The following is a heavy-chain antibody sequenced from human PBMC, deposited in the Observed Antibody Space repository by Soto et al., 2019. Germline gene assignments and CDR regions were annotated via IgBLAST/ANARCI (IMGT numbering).Heavy chain of an antibody. J-gene: IGHJ4*02. CDR1: GFTFSSYG. CDR2: IWYDGSNK. Sequence: QVQLVESGGGVVQPGRSLRLSCAASGFTFSSYGMHWVRQAPGKGLEWVAVIWYDGSNKYYADSVKGRFTIYRDNSKNTLYLQMNSLRAEDTAVYYCARGWDYYDGSCYYAGWDYWGQGTLVTVSS. V-gene: IGHV3-33*01. D-gene: IGHD3-22*01. CDR3: ARGWDYYDGSCYYAGWDY.